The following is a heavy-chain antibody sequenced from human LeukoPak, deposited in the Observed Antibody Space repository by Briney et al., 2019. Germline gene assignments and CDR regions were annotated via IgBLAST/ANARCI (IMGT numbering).Heavy chain of an antibody. CDR2: ISAGGDTT. CDR1: GFTFSSYA. D-gene: IGHD6-25*01. Sequence: GGSLRLSCAASGFTFSSYAMSWVRQAPGEGLEWVSGISAGGDTTYTADSVRGQFTISRDNSNNTLYLQMNILTAEDTAVYYCAAISYSGTWPVGYWGQGILVTVTA. V-gene: IGHV3-23*01. CDR3: AAISYSGTWPVGY. J-gene: IGHJ4*02.